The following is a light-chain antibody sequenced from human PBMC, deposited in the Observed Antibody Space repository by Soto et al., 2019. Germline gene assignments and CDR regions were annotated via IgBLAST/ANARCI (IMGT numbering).Light chain of an antibody. CDR3: QEYINWPSLT. Sequence: EIVLTQSPATLSVSPGERATRSCRASQSVRSNLAWYQQKPGQGPRLLIFGASTRATNIPARFSGSGSGTEFTLTISSLQSEDFVVYYCQEYINWPSLTFGGGTKVDIK. CDR1: QSVRSN. J-gene: IGKJ4*01. V-gene: IGKV3-15*01. CDR2: GAS.